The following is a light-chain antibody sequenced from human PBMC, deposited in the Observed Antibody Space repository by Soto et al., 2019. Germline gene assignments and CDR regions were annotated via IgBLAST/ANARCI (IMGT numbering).Light chain of an antibody. V-gene: IGKV3-15*01. CDR1: QSVRSI. CDR3: QQYNNWLPP. CDR2: GAV. Sequence: EIVLTQYPATQPVSPGERATFSSRAAQSVRSILAWYQLQRGQSPVLLIYGAVIMATRSPAWFRGSGSGIEFTLPIHSLHSAEFARYYCQQYNNWLPPFGGGEKV. J-gene: IGKJ4*02.